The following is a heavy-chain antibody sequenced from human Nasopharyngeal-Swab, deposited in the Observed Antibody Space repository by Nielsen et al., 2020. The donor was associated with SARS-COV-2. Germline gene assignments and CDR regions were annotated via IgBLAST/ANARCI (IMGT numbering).Heavy chain of an antibody. Sequence: WIRQPPGKGLEWIGYIYYSGSTYYNPSLKSRVTISVDTSKNQFSLKLSSVTAADTAVYYCARAPRITIFGVVQAFDIWAKGQWSPSPQ. CDR3: ARAPRITIFGVVQAFDI. D-gene: IGHD3-3*01. CDR2: IYYSGST. V-gene: IGHV4-31*02. J-gene: IGHJ3*02.